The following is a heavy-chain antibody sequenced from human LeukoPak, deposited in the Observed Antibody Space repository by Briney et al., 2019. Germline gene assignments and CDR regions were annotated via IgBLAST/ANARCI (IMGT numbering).Heavy chain of an antibody. D-gene: IGHD2-2*01. V-gene: IGHV1-18*01. CDR3: ARDSNAWSLDY. CDR1: DYTFSRHD. J-gene: IGHJ4*02. Sequence: GASVMVCCTASDYTFSRHDINRVRQAPGQTLECVGRITPKGDTNYEQRFQGRVTMTTDTASNTFYLNLRGLRSDDTAVYYCARDSNAWSLDYWGEGTLVTVSS. CDR2: ITPKGDT.